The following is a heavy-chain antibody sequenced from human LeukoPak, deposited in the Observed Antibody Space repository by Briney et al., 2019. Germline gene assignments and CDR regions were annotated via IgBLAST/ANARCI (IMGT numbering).Heavy chain of an antibody. CDR3: ARVEMATALYDY. CDR2: IIPIFGTA. Sequence: SVKVSCKASGGTFSSYAISWVRQAPGQGLEWMGGIIPIFGTANYAQKFQGRVTITADKSTSTAYMELSSLRSEDTAVYYCARVEMATALYDYWDQGTLVTVSS. CDR1: GGTFSSYA. V-gene: IGHV1-69*06. D-gene: IGHD5-24*01. J-gene: IGHJ4*02.